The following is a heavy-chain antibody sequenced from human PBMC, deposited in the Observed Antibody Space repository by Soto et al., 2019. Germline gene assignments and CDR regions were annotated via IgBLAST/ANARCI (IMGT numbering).Heavy chain of an antibody. CDR3: ATDYEMNGMDV. CDR1: GGSFSGYY. D-gene: IGHD4-17*01. CDR2: INHSGST. V-gene: IGHV4-34*01. J-gene: IGHJ6*02. Sequence: SETLSLTCAVYGGSFSGYYWSWIRQPPGKGLEWIGEINHSGSTNYNPSLKSRVTISVDTSKNQFSLKLSSVTAADTAVYYCATDYEMNGMDVWGQGTTVTAP.